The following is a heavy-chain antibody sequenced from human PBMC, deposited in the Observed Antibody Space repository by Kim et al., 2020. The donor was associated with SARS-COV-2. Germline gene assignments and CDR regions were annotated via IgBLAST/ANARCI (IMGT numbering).Heavy chain of an antibody. CDR2: ISSSSSTI. CDR1: GFTFSSYS. D-gene: IGHD2-21*02. J-gene: IGHJ4*02. V-gene: IGHV3-48*02. CDR3: ATSTRSTVVTLRDDY. Sequence: GGSLRLSCAASGFTFSSYSMNWVRQAPGKGLEWVSYISSSSSTIYYADSVKGRFTISRDNAKNSLYLQMNSLRDEDTAVYYCATSTRSTVVTLRDDYWGQGTLVTVSS.